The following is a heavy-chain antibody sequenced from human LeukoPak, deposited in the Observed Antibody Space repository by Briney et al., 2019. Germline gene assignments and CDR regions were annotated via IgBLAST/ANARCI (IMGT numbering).Heavy chain of an antibody. Sequence: SETLSLTCTVSGGSISSYYWSWIRQPPGKGLGWIGYIYYSGSTNYNPSLKSRVTISVDTSKNQFSLKLSSVTAADTAVYYCARLYCSSTSCYSARNWFDPWGQGTLVTVSS. CDR1: GGSISSYY. CDR3: ARLYCSSTSCYSARNWFDP. V-gene: IGHV4-59*08. D-gene: IGHD2-2*01. J-gene: IGHJ5*02. CDR2: IYYSGST.